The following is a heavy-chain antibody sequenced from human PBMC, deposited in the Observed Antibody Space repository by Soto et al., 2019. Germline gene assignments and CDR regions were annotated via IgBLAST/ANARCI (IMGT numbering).Heavy chain of an antibody. CDR1: GGTFSSYA. CDR3: ASPYDIAVAGTNYYYYGMDV. Sequence: ASVKVSCKASGGTFSSYAISWVRQAPGQGLEWMGGIIPIFGNTNYAQKLQGRVTMTTDTSTSTAYMELRSLRSDDTAVYYCASPYDIAVAGTNYYYYGMDVWGQGTTVTVSS. CDR2: IIPIFGNT. V-gene: IGHV1-18*01. J-gene: IGHJ6*02. D-gene: IGHD6-19*01.